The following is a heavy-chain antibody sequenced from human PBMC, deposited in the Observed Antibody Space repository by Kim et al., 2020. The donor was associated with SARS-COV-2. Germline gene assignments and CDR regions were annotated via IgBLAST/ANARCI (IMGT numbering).Heavy chain of an antibody. J-gene: IGHJ4*02. V-gene: IGHV3-11*05. CDR1: GFTFSDYY. CDR3: ARGDVDTAMVFDY. D-gene: IGHD5-18*01. Sequence: GGSLRLSCAASGFTFSDYYMSWIRQAPGKGLEWVSYISSSSSYTNYADSVKGRFTISRDNAKNSLYLQMNSLRAEDTAVYYCARGDVDTAMVFDYWGQGTLVTVSS. CDR2: ISSSSSYT.